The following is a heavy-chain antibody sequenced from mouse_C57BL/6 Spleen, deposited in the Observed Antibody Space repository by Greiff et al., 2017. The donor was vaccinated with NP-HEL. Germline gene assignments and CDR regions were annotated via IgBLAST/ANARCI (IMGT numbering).Heavy chain of an antibody. V-gene: IGHV5-6*01. CDR3: ARQNSYFDY. CDR2: ISSGGSYT. CDR1: GFTFSSYG. Sequence: EVQLVESGGDLVKPGGSLKLSCAASGFTFSSYGMSWVRQTPDKRLEWVATISSGGSYTYYPDSVKGRFTISRDNAKNTLYLQMSRLKSEDTAMYYCARQNSYFDYWGQGTTLTVSS. J-gene: IGHJ2*01.